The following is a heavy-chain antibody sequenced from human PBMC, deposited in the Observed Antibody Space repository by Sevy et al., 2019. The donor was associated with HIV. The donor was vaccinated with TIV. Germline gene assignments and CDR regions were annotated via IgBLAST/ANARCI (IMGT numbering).Heavy chain of an antibody. D-gene: IGHD2-2*01. CDR1: GFTFRNYD. CDR3: ARGSSSTKFDY. J-gene: IGHJ4*02. Sequence: GGSLRLSCAASGFTFRNYDMHWVRQATGKGLEWVSAIDTAGDTYYAGSVKGRFTISRENAKNSLYLQMSSLRAGDTALYYCARGSSSTKFDYWGQGTLVTVSS. CDR2: IDTAGDT. V-gene: IGHV3-13*01.